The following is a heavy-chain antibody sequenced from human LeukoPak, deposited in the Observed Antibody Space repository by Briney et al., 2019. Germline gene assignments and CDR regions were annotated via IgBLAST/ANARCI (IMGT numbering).Heavy chain of an antibody. CDR2: ISSDGMNT. V-gene: IGHV3-64*01. D-gene: IGHD1-14*01. CDR1: KFIFDSYQ. J-gene: IGHJ4*02. Sequence: GVSLRLSCSASKFIFDSYQMQWLRQTPGKGWEYVSGISSDGMNTYYANSVKGRFTIYRDNSKNTLFLQMGSLKTEDMGAYYCARSTDGTAHFDYWGQGTLVTVFS. CDR3: ARSTDGTAHFDY.